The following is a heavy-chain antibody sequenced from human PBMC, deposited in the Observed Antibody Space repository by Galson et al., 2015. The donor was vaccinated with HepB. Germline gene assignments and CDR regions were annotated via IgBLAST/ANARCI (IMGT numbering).Heavy chain of an antibody. CDR2: IKEDGSEK. CDR3: ARVKRGEWYSFYYNGMDV. CDR1: EFILSMYW. J-gene: IGHJ6*02. V-gene: IGHV3-7*05. Sequence: SLRLSCAASEFILSMYWMNWVRQAPGKGLEWVANIKEDGSEKNYVDSVKGRFTISRDNANNSLYLQMNSLRAEDTAVYYCARVKRGEWYSFYYNGMDVWGQGTTVTVAS. D-gene: IGHD3-10*01.